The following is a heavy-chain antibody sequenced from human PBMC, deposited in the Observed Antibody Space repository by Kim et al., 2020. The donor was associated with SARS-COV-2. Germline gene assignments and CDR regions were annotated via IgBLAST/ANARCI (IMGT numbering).Heavy chain of an antibody. J-gene: IGHJ5*02. D-gene: IGHD5-12*01. CDR2: LNEDGSTT. Sequence: WGSPRLSCAASGFTFSNYWMHWVRQAPGKGPVWVSRLNEDGSTTNYADSVKGRFTISRDNARNTLYLHMDSLRAEDTALYYCVRDLVGSDDLWGQGTLVTVSS. CDR3: VRDLVGSDDL. CDR1: GFTFSNYW. V-gene: IGHV3-74*01.